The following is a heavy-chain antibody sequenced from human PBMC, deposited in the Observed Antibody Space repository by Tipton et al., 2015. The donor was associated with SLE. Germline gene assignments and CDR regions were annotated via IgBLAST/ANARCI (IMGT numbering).Heavy chain of an antibody. CDR1: GGSLSRGRCY. V-gene: IGHV4-61*02. Sequence: TLPLTCTVSGGSLSRGRCYYNWIRQSAGKGLEWIGRIYFSWSTYYNPSLNGRVAISIDTSKNQISLKLSSVSVADTAVYYCATGAGRQLVRDWGQGTLVTVSS. D-gene: IGHD6-6*01. CDR3: ATGAGRQLVRD. CDR2: IYFSWST. J-gene: IGHJ4*02.